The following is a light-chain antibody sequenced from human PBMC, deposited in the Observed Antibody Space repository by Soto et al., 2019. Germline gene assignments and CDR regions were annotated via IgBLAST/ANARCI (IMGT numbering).Light chain of an antibody. J-gene: IGKJ4*01. Sequence: EIVLTQSPVTLSLSPGERATLSCRASERIDSALVWYQQKPGRAPRLLRYDASNRATGIPARFRGSGSGTDFTLTISSLEPEDFAVYICQQRDSWPLTFGGGTRVEI. CDR3: QQRDSWPLT. V-gene: IGKV3-11*01. CDR2: DAS. CDR1: ERIDSA.